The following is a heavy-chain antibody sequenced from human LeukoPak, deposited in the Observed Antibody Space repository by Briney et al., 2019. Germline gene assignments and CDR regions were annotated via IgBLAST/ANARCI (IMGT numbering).Heavy chain of an antibody. CDR1: GFTFSSYA. D-gene: IGHD3-10*01. Sequence: GGSLRLSCAASGFTFSSYAMSWVRQAPGKGLEWVSAISGSGGSTYYADSVKGRFTISRDNSKNTLYPQMNSLRAEDTAVYYCAKGPRGVYQSDAFDIWGQGTMVTVSS. CDR3: AKGPRGVYQSDAFDI. V-gene: IGHV3-23*01. J-gene: IGHJ3*02. CDR2: ISGSGGST.